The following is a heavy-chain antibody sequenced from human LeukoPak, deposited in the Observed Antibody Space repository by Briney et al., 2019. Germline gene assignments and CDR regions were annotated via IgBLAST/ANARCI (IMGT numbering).Heavy chain of an antibody. CDR3: ARLLVVQRLRKWFDP. V-gene: IGHV5-51*01. CDR1: GYSFTSYW. Sequence: GESLKTSSKASGYSFTSYWICWVLQLPGKGLEWIGIIYHRDSDTSYSPSFQGQVTISADKSINTSYLQWTTLKASDTPMYYCARLLVVQRLRKWFDPCGEGGLVTVSS. J-gene: IGHJ5*02. CDR2: IYHRDSDT. D-gene: IGHD6-25*01.